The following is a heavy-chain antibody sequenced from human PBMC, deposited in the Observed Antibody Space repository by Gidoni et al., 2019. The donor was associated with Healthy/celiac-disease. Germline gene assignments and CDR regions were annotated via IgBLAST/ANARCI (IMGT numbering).Heavy chain of an antibody. CDR3: ARDRVAAAGHYGMDV. CDR2: IYYSGST. J-gene: IGHJ6*02. V-gene: IGHV4-31*03. CDR1: GGSIRIGGYY. Sequence: QLQLQESGPALVKPSQTLSLTCTVPGGSIRIGGYYWSWIRQHPGKGLEWSGYIYYSGSTYYNPSLKSRVTISVDTSKNQFSLKLSSVTAADTAVYYCARDRVAAAGHYGMDVWGQGTTVTVSS. D-gene: IGHD6-13*01.